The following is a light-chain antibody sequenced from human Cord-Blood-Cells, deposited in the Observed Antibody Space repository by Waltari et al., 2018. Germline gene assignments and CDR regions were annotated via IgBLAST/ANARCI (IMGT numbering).Light chain of an antibody. CDR2: SNN. Sequence: QSVLTQPPSASGTPVQRVTISCSGSSSHIGSNTVNWYQQLPGTSPKRLIYSNNQRPSGVPDRFSGSKSGTSASLAISGLQSEDEADYYCAAWDDSLNGWVFGGGTKLTVL. J-gene: IGLJ3*02. CDR1: SSHIGSNT. CDR3: AAWDDSLNGWV. V-gene: IGLV1-44*01.